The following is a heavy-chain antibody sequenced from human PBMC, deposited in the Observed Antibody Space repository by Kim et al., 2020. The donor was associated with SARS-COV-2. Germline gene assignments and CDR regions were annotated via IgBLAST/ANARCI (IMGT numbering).Heavy chain of an antibody. CDR2: IYSGGST. CDR1: GFTVSSNY. V-gene: IGHV3-53*01. Sequence: GGSLRLSCAASGFTVSSNYMSWVRQAPGKGLEWVSVIYSGGSTYYADSVKGRFTISRDNSKNTLYLQMNSLRAEDTAVYYCARVRWPYSSSSRYFDYWGQGTLVTVSS. CDR3: ARVRWPYSSSSRYFDY. J-gene: IGHJ4*02. D-gene: IGHD6-6*01.